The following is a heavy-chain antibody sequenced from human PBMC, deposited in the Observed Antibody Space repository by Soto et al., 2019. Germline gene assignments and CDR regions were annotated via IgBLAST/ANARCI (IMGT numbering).Heavy chain of an antibody. V-gene: IGHV3-74*01. Sequence: GGSLRLSCEASGFNFRDFWMHWVRQPPGKGPEWVSNIPSDGRDVSYADSVRGRFTISRDDARNTLYLQMSDLRVEDTAIYYCTRDDSGLGIDYWGQGTQVTSPQ. D-gene: IGHD1-26*01. CDR2: IPSDGRDV. CDR1: GFNFRDFW. CDR3: TRDDSGLGIDY. J-gene: IGHJ4*02.